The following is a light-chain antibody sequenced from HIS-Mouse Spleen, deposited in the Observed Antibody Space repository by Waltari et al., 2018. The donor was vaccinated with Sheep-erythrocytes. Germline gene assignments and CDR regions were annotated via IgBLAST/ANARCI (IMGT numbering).Light chain of an antibody. J-gene: IGKJ1*01. CDR2: GAS. V-gene: IGKV3-20*01. CDR3: MQALQNPWT. CDR1: QSVSSSY. Sequence: EIVLTQSPGTLSLSPGERATLSCRASQSVSSSYLAWYQQKPGQAPRLLIYGASSRATGIPDRFSGSGSGTDFTLTISRVEAEDVGVYYCMQALQNPWTFGQGTKVEIK.